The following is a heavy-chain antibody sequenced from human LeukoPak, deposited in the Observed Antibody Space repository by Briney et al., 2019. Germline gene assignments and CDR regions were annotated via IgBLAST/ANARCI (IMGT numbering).Heavy chain of an antibody. CDR1: VVSINDYY. J-gene: IGHJ4*02. CDR2: ISHTEGA. CDR3: ARIRCGHSGSLCYNH. V-gene: IGHV4-34*10. D-gene: IGHD2-21*01. Sequence: SETLSLTCGVFVVSINDYYWSWIRQSPGKGLECIGEISHTEGARYNPSVESRNTMSVGSSENQLSLKLIFVTAADTAVSSCARIRCGHSGSLCYNHWGLGTVVTVSS.